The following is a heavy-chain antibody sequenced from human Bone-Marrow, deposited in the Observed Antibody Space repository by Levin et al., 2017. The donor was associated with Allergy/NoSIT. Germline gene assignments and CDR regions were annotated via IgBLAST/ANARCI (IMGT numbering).Heavy chain of an antibody. Sequence: PGGSLRLSCAASGFTFDDYAMHWVRQAPGKGLEWVSGISWNSGSIGYADSVKGRFTISRDNAKNSLYLQMNSLRAEDTALYYCAKDTDYDFWSGYATAGYDYWGQGTLVTVSS. CDR3: AKDTDYDFWSGYATAGYDY. CDR1: GFTFDDYA. D-gene: IGHD3-3*01. J-gene: IGHJ4*02. CDR2: ISWNSGSI. V-gene: IGHV3-9*01.